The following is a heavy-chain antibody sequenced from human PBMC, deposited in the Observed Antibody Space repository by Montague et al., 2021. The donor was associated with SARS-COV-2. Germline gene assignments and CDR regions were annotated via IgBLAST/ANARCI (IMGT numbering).Heavy chain of an antibody. Sequence: CAISGDSVSSNTAAWNWIRQSPSRGLEWLGRTYYRSKWYYDYAVSVKSRMTISPDTSKNQFSLQLSSVTSEDRAVHYCARDPRYSLSWSFDYWGQGTLVTVSS. J-gene: IGHJ4*02. CDR3: ARDPRYSLSWSFDY. CDR2: TYYRSKWYY. D-gene: IGHD6-13*01. CDR1: GDSVSSNTAA. V-gene: IGHV6-1*01.